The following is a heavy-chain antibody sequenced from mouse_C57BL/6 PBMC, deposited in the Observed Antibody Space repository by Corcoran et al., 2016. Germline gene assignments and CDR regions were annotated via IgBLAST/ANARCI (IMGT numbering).Heavy chain of an antibody. CDR2: INTYSGVP. CDR3: ARDSSGYVFAY. V-gene: IGHV9-3*01. CDR1: GYTFTTYG. J-gene: IGHJ3*01. Sequence: QIQVVQSGPELKKPGETVKISCKASGYTFTTYGMSWVKQAPGKGLKWMGWINTYSGVPTYADDFKGRFAFSLETSASTAYLQINNLKNEDTATYFCARDSSGYVFAYWGQGTLVTVSA. D-gene: IGHD3-2*02.